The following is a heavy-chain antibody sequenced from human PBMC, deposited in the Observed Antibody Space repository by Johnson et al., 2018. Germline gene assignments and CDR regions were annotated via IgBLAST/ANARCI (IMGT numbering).Heavy chain of an antibody. D-gene: IGHD3-22*01. CDR1: GGTFSSYA. J-gene: IGHJ3*01. V-gene: IGHV1-69*01. CDR3: AIDRGYYYSRFFALDV. CDR2: IIPIFGTA. Sequence: QVQLVQSGAEVKKPGSSVKVSCKASGGTFSSYAISWVRQAPGQGLEWMGGIIPIFGTANYAQKFQGRVPITADESTRTAYMELNSLRSEDTAVYYCAIDRGYYYSRFFALDVWGQGTMVTVSS.